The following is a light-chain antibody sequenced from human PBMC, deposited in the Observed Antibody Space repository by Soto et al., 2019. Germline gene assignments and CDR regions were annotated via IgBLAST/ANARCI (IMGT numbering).Light chain of an antibody. CDR1: QSVSSY. J-gene: IGKJ4*01. Sequence: EIVLTQSPATLSLSPGEKATLSCRASQSVSSYLAWYQQKPGQGPRLLIYDASNRSTGIPARFSGSGSGTDFTLTISRLEPEDFAVYYCQQRGNWPLTFGGGTKVEIK. CDR2: DAS. V-gene: IGKV3-11*01. CDR3: QQRGNWPLT.